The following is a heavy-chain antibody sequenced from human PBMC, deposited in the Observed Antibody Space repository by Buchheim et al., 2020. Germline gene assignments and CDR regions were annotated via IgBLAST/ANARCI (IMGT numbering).Heavy chain of an antibody. D-gene: IGHD1-1*01. CDR1: GISVTNYY. CDR2: IFGTGYT. Sequence: QVLLQESGPGLVTSSETLSLTCSVSGISVTNYYWTWMRQSPGKGLEWLGYIFGTGYTYYSPSLQSRVAMSVDISSNEFSLRLNSVTAADAAVYYCAKIRPGGASFDYRGQGAL. J-gene: IGHJ4*02. CDR3: AKIRPGGASFDY. V-gene: IGHV4-59*02.